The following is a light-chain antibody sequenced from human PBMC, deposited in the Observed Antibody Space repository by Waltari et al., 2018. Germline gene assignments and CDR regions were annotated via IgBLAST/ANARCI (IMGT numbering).Light chain of an antibody. J-gene: IGKJ2*01. V-gene: IGKV1-5*03. CDR1: QSISSW. CDR2: KAS. Sequence: DIQMTQSPSTLSASVGDRVTITCRASQSISSWLAWYQQKPGKAPKLLIYKASSLESGVPSRFSGSGSGTEFTLTISSLEPDDFATYYCQQYNSYPYTFGQGTKLEIK. CDR3: QQYNSYPYT.